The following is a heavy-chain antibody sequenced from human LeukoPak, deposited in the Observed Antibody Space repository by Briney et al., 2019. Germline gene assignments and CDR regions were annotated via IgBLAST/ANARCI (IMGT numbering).Heavy chain of an antibody. V-gene: IGHV3-23*01. CDR2: IGGGTGST. CDR3: ASGDSSSWYPFDY. J-gene: IGHJ4*02. D-gene: IGHD6-13*01. CDR1: GFTFNSYA. Sequence: GGSLRLSCAASGFTFNSYAMSWVRQAPGKGLEWVSVIGGGTGSTYYADSVKGRFTISRDNSKNTLYLQMNSLRAEDTAIYYCASGDSSSWYPFDYWGQGTLVTVSS.